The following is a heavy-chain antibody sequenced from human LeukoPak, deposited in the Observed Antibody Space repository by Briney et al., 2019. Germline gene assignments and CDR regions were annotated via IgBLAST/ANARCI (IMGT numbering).Heavy chain of an antibody. CDR1: GGTFSSYA. D-gene: IGHD3-10*01. CDR3: ARGANGLITMVRGVTYNWFDP. J-gene: IGHJ5*02. V-gene: IGHV1-69*05. Sequence: ASVKVSCKASGGTFSSYAISWVRQAPGQGLEWMGGIIPIFGTANYAQKFQGRVTITTDESTSTAYMELSSLRSEDTAVYYSARGANGLITMVRGVTYNWFDPWGQGTLVTVSS. CDR2: IIPIFGTA.